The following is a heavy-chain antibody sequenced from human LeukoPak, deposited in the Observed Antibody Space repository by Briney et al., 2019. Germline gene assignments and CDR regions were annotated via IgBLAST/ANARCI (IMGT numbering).Heavy chain of an antibody. J-gene: IGHJ4*02. CDR2: TNPNSGAT. Sequence: ASVMVSCKASGYTFTGYSMHWVREAPGQGLEWMGWTNPNSGATNYAQKFQGRVTMTRDTSISTAYMELSRLRSDDTAVYYCATSGSYRIIDYWGQGTLVTVSS. CDR3: ATSGSYRIIDY. V-gene: IGHV1-2*02. D-gene: IGHD1-26*01. CDR1: GYTFTGYS.